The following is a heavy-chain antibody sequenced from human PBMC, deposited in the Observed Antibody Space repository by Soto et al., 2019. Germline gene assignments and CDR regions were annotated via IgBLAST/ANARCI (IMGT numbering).Heavy chain of an antibody. D-gene: IGHD4-17*01. CDR2: ISFNGIT. J-gene: IGHJ4*02. Sequence: PSETLSLTCTVSGGSITSGGHYWSWIRQHPGKGLEWIGYISFNGITYYNPSLKSRVTMLVDTSKNQFSLKLSSVTAADTAVYYCARDYGGHSNSDYWGQGTQVTVSS. CDR1: GGSITSGGHY. V-gene: IGHV4-31*03. CDR3: ARDYGGHSNSDY.